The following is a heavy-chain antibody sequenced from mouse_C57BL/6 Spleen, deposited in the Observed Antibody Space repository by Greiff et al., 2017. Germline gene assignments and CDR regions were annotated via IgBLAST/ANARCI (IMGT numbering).Heavy chain of an antibody. D-gene: IGHD2-3*01. CDR3: ARPGDDGYYPLFAY. CDR1: GFNIKDYY. V-gene: IGHV14-2*01. J-gene: IGHJ3*01. CDR2: IDPEDGET. Sequence: EVQVVESGAELVKPGASVKLSCTASGFNIKDYYMHWVKQRTEQGLEWIGRIDPEDGETKYAPKFQGKATITADTSSNTAYLQLSSLTSEDTAVXYCARPGDDGYYPLFAYWGQGTLVTVSA.